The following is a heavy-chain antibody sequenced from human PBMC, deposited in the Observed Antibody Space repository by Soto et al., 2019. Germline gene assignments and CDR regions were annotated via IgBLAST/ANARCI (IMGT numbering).Heavy chain of an antibody. V-gene: IGHV4-59*01. CDR3: ARESPYYDILAPNAFDI. CDR1: GGSISSYY. D-gene: IGHD3-9*01. J-gene: IGHJ3*02. CDR2: IYYSGST. Sequence: PSETLSLTCTVSGGSISSYYWGWIRQPPGKGLEWIGYIYYSGSTNYNPSLKSRVTISVDTSKNQFSLKLSSVTAADTAVYYCARESPYYDILAPNAFDIWGQGTMVTVSS.